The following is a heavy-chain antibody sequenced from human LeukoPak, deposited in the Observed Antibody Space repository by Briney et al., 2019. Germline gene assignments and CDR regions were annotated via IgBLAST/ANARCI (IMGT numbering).Heavy chain of an antibody. CDR3: AGDFGSGSYRFDY. D-gene: IGHD3-10*01. Sequence: SETLSLTCAVSGGSISSDNWWSWVRQPPGKGLEWIGYIYHSGSTTYNPSLKSRITISLDRSNNQFSLKLNSVTAADTAVYYCAGDFGSGSYRFDYWGQGILVTVSS. V-gene: IGHV4-4*02. CDR2: IYHSGST. J-gene: IGHJ4*01. CDR1: GGSISSDNW.